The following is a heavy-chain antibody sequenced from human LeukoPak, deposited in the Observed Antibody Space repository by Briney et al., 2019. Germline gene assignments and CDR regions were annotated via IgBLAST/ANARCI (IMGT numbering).Heavy chain of an antibody. J-gene: IGHJ4*02. CDR2: IIPIFGTA. D-gene: IGHD3-10*01. V-gene: IGHV1-69*13. Sequence: SVKVSCKASGGTFSSYAISWVRQAPGQGLEWMGGIIPIFGTANYAQKFQGRVTITADESTSTAYMELSSLRSEDTAVYYCARGEGFITMDYFDYWGQGTLVTVSS. CDR3: ARGEGFITMDYFDY. CDR1: GGTFSSYA.